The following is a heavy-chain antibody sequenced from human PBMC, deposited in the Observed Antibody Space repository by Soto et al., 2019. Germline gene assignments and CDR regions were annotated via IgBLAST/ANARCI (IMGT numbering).Heavy chain of an antibody. CDR2: ISDSSLIT. V-gene: IGHV3-23*01. CDR1: EFTFSAYA. J-gene: IGHJ5*01. Sequence: GGSLRLSCAASEFTFSAYAMTWVRRAPGKGLQWVASISDSSLITYYADSVKGRFTISRDNPRNPLYLQMNTLRAEDTALYNVSSPRVRNETARPPRFDSWGRGTLVTVSS. D-gene: IGHD6-6*01. CDR3: SSPRVRNETARPPRFDS.